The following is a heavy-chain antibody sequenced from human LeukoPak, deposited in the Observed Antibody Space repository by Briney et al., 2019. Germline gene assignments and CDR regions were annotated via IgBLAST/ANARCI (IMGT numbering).Heavy chain of an antibody. CDR3: TTVDRYSSGWYDPDY. CDR1: GFTFSNAW. V-gene: IGHV3-15*01. Sequence: GGSLRLSCAASGFTFSNAWMSWVRQAPGKGLEWVGRIKSKTDGGTTDYAAPVKGRFTISRDDSKNTLYLQMNSLKTEDTAVYYCTTVDRYSSGWYDPDYWGQGTLVTVSS. D-gene: IGHD6-19*01. J-gene: IGHJ4*02. CDR2: IKSKTDGGTT.